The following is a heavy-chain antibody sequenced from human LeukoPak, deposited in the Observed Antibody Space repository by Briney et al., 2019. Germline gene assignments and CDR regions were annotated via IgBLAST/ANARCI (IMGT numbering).Heavy chain of an antibody. CDR2: IYYSGST. D-gene: IGHD6-19*01. CDR1: GGSISSSYW. CDR3: ARAVAGTLGIDY. Sequence: SETLSLTCAVSGGSISSSYWWSWVRQPPGKGLEWIGSIYYSGSTYYNPSLKSRVTISVDTSKNQFSLKLSSVTAADTAVYYCARAVAGTLGIDYWGQGTLVTVSS. V-gene: IGHV4-4*02. J-gene: IGHJ4*02.